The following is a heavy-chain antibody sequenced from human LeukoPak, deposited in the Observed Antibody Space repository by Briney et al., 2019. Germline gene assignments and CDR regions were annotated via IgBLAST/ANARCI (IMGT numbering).Heavy chain of an antibody. D-gene: IGHD2-2*01. CDR1: GFTFSSYG. CDR2: ISYDGSNK. V-gene: IGHV3-30*18. J-gene: IGHJ4*02. CDR3: AKDGGGGYCSSTSCYYTSFGY. Sequence: PGRSLRLSCAASGFTFSSYGMHWVRQAPGKGLEWVAVISYDGSNKYYADSVKGRFTISRGNSKNTLYLQMNSLRAEDTAVYYCAKDGGGGYCSSTSCYYTSFGYWGQGTLVTVSS.